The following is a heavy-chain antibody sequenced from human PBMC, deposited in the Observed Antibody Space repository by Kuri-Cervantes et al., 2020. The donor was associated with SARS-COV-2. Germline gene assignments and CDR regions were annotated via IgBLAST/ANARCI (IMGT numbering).Heavy chain of an antibody. CDR2: ISDSGGRT. CDR1: GFTFSYYA. D-gene: IGHD4-17*01. J-gene: IGHJ2*01. CDR3: ARNFYGDYVCYFYL. V-gene: IGHV3-23*01. Sequence: GASLNISCTASGFTFSYYAMTWVRQAPGKGLECVSAISDSGGRTYYPNSMKDRFTISRDNSKNTLYLQMNSLRAEDTAVYYCARNFYGDYVCYFYLWGRGTLVTVSS.